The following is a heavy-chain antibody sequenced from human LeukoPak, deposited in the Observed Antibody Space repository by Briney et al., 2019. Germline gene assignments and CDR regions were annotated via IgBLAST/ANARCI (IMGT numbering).Heavy chain of an antibody. V-gene: IGHV4-34*01. J-gene: IGHJ6*03. D-gene: IGHD3-10*01. CDR1: GGSFSGYY. CDR2: INHSGST. CDR3: ARESYGSRSYDYYYYYMDV. Sequence: SETLSLTCAVYGGSFSGYYWSWIRQPPGKGLEWIGEINHSGSTNYNPSLKSRVTISVDTSKNQFSLKLSSVTAADTAVYYCARESYGSRSYDYYYYYMDVWGKGTTVTVSS.